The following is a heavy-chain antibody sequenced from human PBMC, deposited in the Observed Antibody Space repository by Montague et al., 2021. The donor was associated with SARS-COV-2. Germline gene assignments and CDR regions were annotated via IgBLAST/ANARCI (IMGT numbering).Heavy chain of an antibody. Sequence: PALVKPTQTLTLTCTFSGFSLSTSGMCVSWIRQPPGKALEWLALIDWDDGKYYSTSLKTRLTISKDTSKNQVVLTMTNMDPVDTATYYCARSLGDSSGYYDSFFDYGAREPWSPSPQ. CDR1: GFSLSTSGMC. CDR2: IDWDDGK. CDR3: ARSLGDSSGYYDSFFDY. J-gene: IGHJ4*02. D-gene: IGHD3-22*01. V-gene: IGHV2-70*01.